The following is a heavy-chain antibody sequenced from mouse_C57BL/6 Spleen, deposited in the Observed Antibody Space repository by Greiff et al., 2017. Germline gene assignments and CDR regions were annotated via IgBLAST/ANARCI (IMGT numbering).Heavy chain of an antibody. CDR2: ISDGGSYT. CDR3: ARAGNYGRNAMDY. Sequence: EVKLMESGGGLVKPGGSLKLSCAASGFTFSSYAMSWVRQTPEKRLEWVATISDGGSYTYYPDNVKGRFTISRDNAKNNLYLQMSHLKSEDTAMYYCARAGNYGRNAMDYWGQGTSVTVSS. CDR1: GFTFSSYA. V-gene: IGHV5-4*03. D-gene: IGHD2-1*01. J-gene: IGHJ4*01.